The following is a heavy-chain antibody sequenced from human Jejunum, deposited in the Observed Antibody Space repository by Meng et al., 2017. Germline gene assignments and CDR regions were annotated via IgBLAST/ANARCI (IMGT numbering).Heavy chain of an antibody. V-gene: IGHV3-74*01. Sequence: EVQLVESGGGLVQPGGSLGLSCSASGFTFSNYWMHWVRQAPGKGLVWVSRIDTAGSGTSYADSVKGRFTISRDNAKNTLYLQMNSLRAEDTAVYYCVRDYSGYTHEFDYWGLGTLVTVSS. J-gene: IGHJ4*02. CDR1: GFTFSNYW. CDR2: IDTAGSGT. CDR3: VRDYSGYTHEFDY. D-gene: IGHD5-24*01.